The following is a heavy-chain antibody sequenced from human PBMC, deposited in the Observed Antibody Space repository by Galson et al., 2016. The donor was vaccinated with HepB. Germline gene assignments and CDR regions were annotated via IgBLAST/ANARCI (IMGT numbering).Heavy chain of an antibody. Sequence: SVKVSCKASGYTFTSRGISWVRQAPGQGLEWMGWISAYDGHTNYGQKHQDRLTMTTDTSTSTAYMELRSLRSDDTAVYYCARDQAPLPGDYWGQGTLVTVPS. CDR3: ARDQAPLPGDY. V-gene: IGHV1-18*01. CDR1: GYTFTSRG. D-gene: IGHD2-15*01. J-gene: IGHJ4*02. CDR2: ISAYDGHT.